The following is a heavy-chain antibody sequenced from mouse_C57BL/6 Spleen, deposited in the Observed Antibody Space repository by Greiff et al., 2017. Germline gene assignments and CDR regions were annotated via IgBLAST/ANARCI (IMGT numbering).Heavy chain of an antibody. Sequence: QVQLKESGAELVKPGASVKISCKASGYAFSSYWMNWVKQRPGQGLEWIGQIYPGDGDTNYNGKFKGKATLTADKSSSTAYMQLSSLTSEDSTVDFCARGGITTVASRDYWGQGTSVTVSS. CDR2: IYPGDGDT. V-gene: IGHV1-80*01. CDR3: ARGGITTVASRDY. D-gene: IGHD1-1*01. J-gene: IGHJ4*01. CDR1: GYAFSSYW.